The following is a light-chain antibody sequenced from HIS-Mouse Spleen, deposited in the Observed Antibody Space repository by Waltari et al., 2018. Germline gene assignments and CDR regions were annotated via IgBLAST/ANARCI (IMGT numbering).Light chain of an antibody. CDR3: YSTDSSGNHRV. CDR2: GDS. Sequence: SYELTQPPSVSVSPGQTARITCSGDALPKKYAYWYQQKAGHAPVLVIYGDSKRPPGIPEGFSGSSSGTMATLTISGAPVEDEADYYCYSTDSSGNHRVFGGGTKLTVL. CDR1: ALPKKY. J-gene: IGLJ2*01. V-gene: IGLV3-10*01.